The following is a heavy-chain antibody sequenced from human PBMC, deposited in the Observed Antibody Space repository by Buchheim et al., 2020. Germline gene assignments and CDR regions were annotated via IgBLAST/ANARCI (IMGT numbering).Heavy chain of an antibody. J-gene: IGHJ6*03. V-gene: IGHV3-23*01. CDR3: AKDAEVVVVPAAEYYYYYMDV. D-gene: IGHD2-2*01. CDR1: GFTFSSYA. CDR2: ISGSGGST. Sequence: EVQLLESGGGLVQPGGSLRLSCAASGFTFSSYAMSWVRQAPGKGLEWVSAISGSGGSTYYADSVKGRFTISRDNSKNTLYLQMNSLRAEDTAVYYCAKDAEVVVVPAAEYYYYYMDVWGKGTT.